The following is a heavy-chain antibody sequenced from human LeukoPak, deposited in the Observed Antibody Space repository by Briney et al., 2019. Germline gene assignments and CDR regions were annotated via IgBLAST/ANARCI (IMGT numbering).Heavy chain of an antibody. CDR3: ARQGQGNSLRLY. Sequence: GESLKISCKGSGYRFTSYWISWVRQMPAKGMDWMGRVDPSDSYTNYCPSFHGHGTISADKSISTAYLQWSSLKASDTAMYYCARQGQGNSLRLYWGQGTLVTVSS. CDR2: VDPSDSYT. J-gene: IGHJ4*02. D-gene: IGHD3-16*01. CDR1: GYRFTSYW. V-gene: IGHV5-10-1*01.